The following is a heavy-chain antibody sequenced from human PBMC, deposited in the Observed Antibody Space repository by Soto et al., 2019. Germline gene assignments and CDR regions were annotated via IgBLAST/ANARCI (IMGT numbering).Heavy chain of an antibody. D-gene: IGHD3-10*01. Sequence: SETLSLTCTVSGGSISSYYWSWIRQPAGKGLEWIGRIYTSGSTNSNPSLKSRVTMSVDTSKNQFSLKLSSVTAADTAVYSCARGRSGGSGRKNWFDPWGQGTLVTVSS. CDR1: GGSISSYY. CDR3: ARGRSGGSGRKNWFDP. CDR2: IYTSGST. V-gene: IGHV4-4*07. J-gene: IGHJ5*02.